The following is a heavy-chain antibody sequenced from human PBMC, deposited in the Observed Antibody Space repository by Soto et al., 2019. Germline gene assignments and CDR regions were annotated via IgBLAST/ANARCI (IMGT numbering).Heavy chain of an antibody. CDR3: AKDIYELSPNCVDC. CDR1: GFTFSSYA. J-gene: IGHJ4*02. Sequence: EVQLLESGGGLVQPGGSLRLSCAASGFTFSSYAMSWVRQAPGRGLEWVSAISGSGGGTYYADSVKGRFTISRDNSNNTLYLQMNSLRAEDTAVYYCAKDIYELSPNCVDCWGQGTLVTVSS. CDR2: ISGSGGGT. V-gene: IGHV3-23*01. D-gene: IGHD3-3*01.